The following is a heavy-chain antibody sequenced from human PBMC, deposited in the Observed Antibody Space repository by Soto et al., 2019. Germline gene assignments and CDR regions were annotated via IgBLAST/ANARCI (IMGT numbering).Heavy chain of an antibody. CDR3: ARDGVVGPTYDSYYGVDV. CDR2: ISSSSTYI. CDR1: GFTFSSYS. Sequence: GGSLRLSCAASGFTFSSYSLTWVLQAPGKGLEWVSSISSSSTYIFYADSVKGLFTISRDNAKNSLYLQMNSLRAEDTAMYYCARDGVVGPTYDSYYGVDVWAQGTTVTVSS. V-gene: IGHV3-21*01. J-gene: IGHJ6*02. D-gene: IGHD3-16*01.